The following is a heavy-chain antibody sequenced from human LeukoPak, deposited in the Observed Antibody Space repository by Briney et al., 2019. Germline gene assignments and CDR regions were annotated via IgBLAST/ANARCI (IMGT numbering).Heavy chain of an antibody. CDR1: GGSISSYY. J-gene: IGHJ6*02. Sequence: RPSETLSLTCTVSGGSISSYYWSWIRQPPGKGLEWIGYIYYSGSTDYNPSIKSRVTISVDTSKNQFSLKLSSVTAADTAVYYCARHDAYYDFWSGYGTYYYYGMDVWGQGTTVTVSS. V-gene: IGHV4-59*08. D-gene: IGHD3-3*01. CDR3: ARHDAYYDFWSGYGTYYYYGMDV. CDR2: IYYSGST.